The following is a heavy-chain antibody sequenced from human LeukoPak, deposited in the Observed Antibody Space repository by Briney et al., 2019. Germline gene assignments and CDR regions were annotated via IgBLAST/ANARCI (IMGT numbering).Heavy chain of an antibody. CDR2: INDNGGGS. J-gene: IGHJ4*02. D-gene: IGHD2-15*01. Sequence: GGSLRLSCAASGFTFSDYAMSWVRQAPAKGLEWVSSINDNGGGSYYIDSVKGRFTVFRDNSENALYLQMNNLRTEDTAVYFCVKEEGSDYWGQGTLVTVSS. CDR3: VKEEGSDY. CDR1: GFTFSDYA. V-gene: IGHV3-23*01.